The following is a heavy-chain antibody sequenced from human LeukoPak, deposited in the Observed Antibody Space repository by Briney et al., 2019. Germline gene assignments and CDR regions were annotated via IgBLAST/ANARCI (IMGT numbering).Heavy chain of an antibody. D-gene: IGHD3-22*01. CDR3: ARGGSYYDSSGYYYGPVYY. J-gene: IGHJ4*02. Sequence: ASVKVSCKASGYTFTSYDINWVRQATGQGLEWMGWMNPNSGNTGYAQKFQGRVTMTRNTSISTAYMELSSLRSEDTAVYYCARGGSYYDSSGYYYGPVYYWGQGTLVTVSS. CDR1: GYTFTSYD. CDR2: MNPNSGNT. V-gene: IGHV1-8*01.